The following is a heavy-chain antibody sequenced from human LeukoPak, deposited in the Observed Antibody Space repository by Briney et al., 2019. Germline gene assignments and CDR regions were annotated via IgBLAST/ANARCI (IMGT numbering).Heavy chain of an antibody. CDR1: GFPFSDYS. J-gene: IGHJ5*02. V-gene: IGHV3-48*02. CDR3: ARGPPLFDP. CDR2: ISTSGGTI. Sequence: GGSLRLSCAASGFPFSDYSMNWVRQAPGKGLEWVSYISTSGGTIYYTDSVKGRFTISRDNAKNSLYLQMNSLRDEDTAVYCRARGPPLFDPWGQGTLVTVSS.